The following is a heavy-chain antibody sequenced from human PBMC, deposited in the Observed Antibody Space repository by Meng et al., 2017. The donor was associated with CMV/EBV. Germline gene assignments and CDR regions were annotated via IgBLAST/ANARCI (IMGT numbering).Heavy chain of an antibody. V-gene: IGHV3-74*01. D-gene: IGHD3-3*01. CDR1: GFTFSSYW. CDR2: INSDGSST. CDR3: ARDLVAWYDFWSGYYLNWFDP. J-gene: IGHJ5*02. Sequence: GGSLRLSCAASGFTFSSYWMHWVRQAPGKGLVWVSRINSDGSSTSYADSVKGRFTISRDNAKNTLYLQMNSLRAEDTAVYYCARDLVAWYDFWSGYYLNWFDPWGQGTLVTVSS.